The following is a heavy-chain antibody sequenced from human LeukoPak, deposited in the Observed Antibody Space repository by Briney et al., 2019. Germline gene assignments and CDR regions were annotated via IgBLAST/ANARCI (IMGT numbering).Heavy chain of an antibody. CDR3: ARTDSSGPRAGAFDI. J-gene: IGHJ3*02. V-gene: IGHV1-69-2*01. Sequence: ASVKVSCKVSGYTFTDYYMHWVQQAPGKGLEWMGLVDPEDGETIYAEKFQGRVTITADTSTDTAYMELSSLRSEDTAVYYCARTDSSGPRAGAFDIWGQGTMVTVSS. CDR2: VDPEDGET. D-gene: IGHD3-22*01. CDR1: GYTFTDYY.